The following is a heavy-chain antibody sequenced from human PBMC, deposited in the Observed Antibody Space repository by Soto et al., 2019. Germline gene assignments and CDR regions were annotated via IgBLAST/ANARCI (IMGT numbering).Heavy chain of an antibody. Sequence: EVQVVESGGGLVKPGGSLRLSCAASGFTFSTYSMTWVRQAPGKGLEWVSLISSSGSYIFYADSVRGRFTISRDNAKSSLYLQMDSLRAEDTAVYYCSRGGYCSGGSCSGWDYWGQGTLVTVSS. J-gene: IGHJ4*02. CDR2: ISSSGSYI. CDR1: GFTFSTYS. CDR3: SRGGYCSGGSCSGWDY. V-gene: IGHV3-21*01. D-gene: IGHD2-15*01.